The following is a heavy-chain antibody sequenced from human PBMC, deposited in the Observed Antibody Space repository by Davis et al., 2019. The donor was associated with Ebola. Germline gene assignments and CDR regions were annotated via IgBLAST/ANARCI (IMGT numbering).Heavy chain of an antibody. CDR1: GFAFNTFA. J-gene: IGHJ4*02. V-gene: IGHV3-23*01. D-gene: IGHD3-22*01. Sequence: GESLKISCVASGFAFNTFAMSWVRQAPGQVLEWVSGISGSGGDTYHADSVTGRFTISRDNSKNTLYLQMNNVRAEDTAVFYCARSADSSGYFPHYWGQGTLVTVSS. CDR2: ISGSGGDT. CDR3: ARSADSSGYFPHY.